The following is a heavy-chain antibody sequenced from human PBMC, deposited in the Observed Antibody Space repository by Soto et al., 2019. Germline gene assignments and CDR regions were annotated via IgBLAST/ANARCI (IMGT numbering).Heavy chain of an antibody. Sequence: QVQLVQSGAEVKKPGASVKVSCKASGYTFTSYGINWVRQAPGQGLEWMGWISAYNGNTNYAQKLQGRVTMTTDTSTSTAYMELRSLRSADTAVYYCARVITGTTFYSYYGMDVWGQGTTVTVSS. J-gene: IGHJ6*02. V-gene: IGHV1-18*01. CDR2: ISAYNGNT. CDR3: ARVITGTTFYSYYGMDV. CDR1: GYTFTSYG. D-gene: IGHD1-7*01.